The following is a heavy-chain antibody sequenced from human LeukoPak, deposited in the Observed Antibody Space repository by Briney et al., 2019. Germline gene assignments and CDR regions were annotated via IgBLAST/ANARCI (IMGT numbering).Heavy chain of an antibody. Sequence: GGSLRLSCVASGYTFDDYGMSWVRQAPGKGLEWVSGINWNGGTTGYADSVKGRFTISRDNAKNSLYLQMNSLRAEDTAVYYCARDATTSGLDYWGQGTLVTVSS. J-gene: IGHJ4*02. CDR2: INWNGGTT. CDR3: ARDATTSGLDY. CDR1: GYTFDDYG. V-gene: IGHV3-20*04. D-gene: IGHD3-10*01.